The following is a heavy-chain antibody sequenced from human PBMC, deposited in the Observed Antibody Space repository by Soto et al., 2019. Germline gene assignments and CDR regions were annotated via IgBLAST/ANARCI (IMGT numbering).Heavy chain of an antibody. D-gene: IGHD1-7*01. Sequence: GGSLRLSCAASGFTFSSYAMHWVRQAPGKGLEWVAVISYDGSNKYYADSVKGRFTISRDNSKNTLYLQMNSLRAEDTAVYYCARDPNWNYVGYFDYWGQGTLVTVSS. V-gene: IGHV3-30-3*01. CDR3: ARDPNWNYVGYFDY. J-gene: IGHJ4*02. CDR1: GFTFSSYA. CDR2: ISYDGSNK.